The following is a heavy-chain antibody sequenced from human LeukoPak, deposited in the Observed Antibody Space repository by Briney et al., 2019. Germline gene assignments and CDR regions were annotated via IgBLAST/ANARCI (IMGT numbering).Heavy chain of an antibody. CDR1: GFTFSSYS. Sequence: GGPLRLSCAASGFTFSSYSMNWVRQAPGKGLEWVSSISSSSSYIYYADSVKGRFTISRDNAKNSLYLQMNSLRAEDTAVYYCARDLYYYDSSGYYPTGYWGQGTLVTVSS. CDR2: ISSSSSYI. D-gene: IGHD3-22*01. CDR3: ARDLYYYDSSGYYPTGY. V-gene: IGHV3-21*01. J-gene: IGHJ4*02.